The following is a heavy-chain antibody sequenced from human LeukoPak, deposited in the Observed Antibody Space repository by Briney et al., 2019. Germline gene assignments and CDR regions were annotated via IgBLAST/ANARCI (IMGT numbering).Heavy chain of an antibody. D-gene: IGHD1-1*01. CDR3: ASAKLERRTLFDY. Sequence: SETLSLTCTVSGGSISSYYWSWIRQPPGKGLEWIGYIYYSGSTNYNPSLKSRVTISVDTSKNQFSLKLSSVTAADMAVYYCASAKLERRTLFDYWGQGTLVTVSS. V-gene: IGHV4-59*01. CDR2: IYYSGST. CDR1: GGSISSYY. J-gene: IGHJ4*02.